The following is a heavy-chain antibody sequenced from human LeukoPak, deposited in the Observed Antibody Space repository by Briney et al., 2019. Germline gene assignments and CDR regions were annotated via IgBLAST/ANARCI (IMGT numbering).Heavy chain of an antibody. CDR1: GLTCSRNF. D-gene: IGHD1-1*01. V-gene: IGHV3-66*01. CDR2: MYSGGST. J-gene: IGHJ6*02. Sequence: GGSLRLSCAASGLTCSRNFMTWVRQAPGKGVEWVSAMYSGGSTFYPDSERGRVNISRDNSKKTMFLQMSSLRVEDAAVYYCASSGTASRGAMDVWGQGTTVTVSS. CDR3: ASSGTASRGAMDV.